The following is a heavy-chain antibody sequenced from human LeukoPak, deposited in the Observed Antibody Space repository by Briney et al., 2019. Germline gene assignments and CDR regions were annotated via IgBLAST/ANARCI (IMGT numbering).Heavy chain of an antibody. J-gene: IGHJ4*02. CDR3: ARDSPYSSSSLGFDY. V-gene: IGHV1-2*06. CDR2: IKPNSGGT. Sequence: GASVKVSCKASGYTFTDYYMHWVRQAPGQGLEWMGRIKPNSGGTNYAQKFQGRVTMTRDTSISTAYMELRSLRSDDTAVYYCARDSPYSSSSLGFDYWGQGTLVTVSS. D-gene: IGHD6-13*01. CDR1: GYTFTDYY.